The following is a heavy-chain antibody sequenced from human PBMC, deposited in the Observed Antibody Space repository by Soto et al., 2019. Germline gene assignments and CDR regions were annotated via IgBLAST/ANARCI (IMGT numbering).Heavy chain of an antibody. CDR3: ASAPQLLFYYYTYMDV. V-gene: IGHV4-31*03. Sequence: QVQLQESGPGLAKPSQTLSLTCTVSGGSISSGDNYWSWIRQHPGKGLEWIAFIYYSGSTYYNPSLKSRVTISVDTSKNQFSLKLSSVTAADTAVYYCASAPQLLFYYYTYMDVWGKGTTVTVSS. D-gene: IGHD2-2*01. CDR2: IYYSGST. CDR1: GGSISSGDNY. J-gene: IGHJ6*03.